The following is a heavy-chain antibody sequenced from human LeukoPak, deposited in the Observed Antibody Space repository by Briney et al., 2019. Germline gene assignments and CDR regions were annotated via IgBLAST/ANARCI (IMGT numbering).Heavy chain of an antibody. CDR3: ARGAGFKSGRTIHFFGMDD. CDR1: GGTFSNDG. V-gene: IGHV1-69*13. CDR2: XXXXLTTP. J-gene: IGHJ6*02. D-gene: IGHD2-21*01. Sequence: SVTVSFMASGGTFSNDGXSWVRQAPGQGXXXXXXXXXXLTTPKYAQKFQGRVTISADESTSTAYMDLSSLRAEDTALYYCARGAGFKSGRTIHFFGMDDWGQGTTVTVSS.